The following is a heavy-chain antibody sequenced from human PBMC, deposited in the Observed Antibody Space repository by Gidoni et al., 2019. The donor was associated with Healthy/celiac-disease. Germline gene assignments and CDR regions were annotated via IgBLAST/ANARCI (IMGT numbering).Heavy chain of an antibody. V-gene: IGHV1-69*01. CDR3: ARESELYCTNGVCYRPPHNWFDP. J-gene: IGHJ5*02. CDR2: IIPIFGTA. CDR1: GGTFSSYA. D-gene: IGHD2-8*01. Sequence: QVQLVQSGAEVKKPGSSVKVSCKASGGTFSSYAISWVRQAPGQGLEWMGGIIPIFGTANYAQKFQGRVTITADEYTSTAYMELSSLRSEDTAVYYCARESELYCTNGVCYRPPHNWFDPWGQGTLVTVSS.